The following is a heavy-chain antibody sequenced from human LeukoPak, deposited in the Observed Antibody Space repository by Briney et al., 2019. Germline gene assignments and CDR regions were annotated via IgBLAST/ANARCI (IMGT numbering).Heavy chain of an antibody. V-gene: IGHV3-30-3*01. Sequence: SGRSLRLSCAASGFTFNSYAMHWVRQAPGKGLEWVAVISSDGSNNYYADSVKGRFTISRDNSKNTLYLQVNSLRAEDTAVYYCARDRCSSGWYGDFDCWGQGTLVTVSS. CDR3: ARDRCSSGWYGDFDC. CDR2: ISSDGSNN. CDR1: GFTFNSYA. D-gene: IGHD6-19*01. J-gene: IGHJ4*02.